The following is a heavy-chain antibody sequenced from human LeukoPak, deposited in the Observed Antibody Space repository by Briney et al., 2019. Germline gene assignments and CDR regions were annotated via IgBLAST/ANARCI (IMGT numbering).Heavy chain of an antibody. V-gene: IGHV3-7*01. CDR1: KFTFSSYW. Sequence: PGGSLRLSCVVSKFTFSSYWMSWVRQAPGKGLQWVANIKQDGSDKYYVDSVKGRFTISRDNAKNSLYLQMNSLRVEDTAVYYCAKESSGGWYFDYWGQGTLVTVSS. J-gene: IGHJ4*02. CDR2: IKQDGSDK. D-gene: IGHD6-19*01. CDR3: AKESSGGWYFDY.